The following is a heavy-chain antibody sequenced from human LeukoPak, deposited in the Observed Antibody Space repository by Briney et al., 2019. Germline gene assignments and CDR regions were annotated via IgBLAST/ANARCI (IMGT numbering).Heavy chain of an antibody. J-gene: IGHJ5*02. Sequence: GESLEISCKGSGYSFTSYWIGWVRQMPGKGLERMGIIYPGDSDTRYSPSFQGQVTISADKSISTAYLQWSSLKASDTAMYYCARYYYGSGSSNWFDPWGQGTLVTVSS. CDR1: GYSFTSYW. V-gene: IGHV5-51*01. CDR2: IYPGDSDT. D-gene: IGHD3-10*01. CDR3: ARYYYGSGSSNWFDP.